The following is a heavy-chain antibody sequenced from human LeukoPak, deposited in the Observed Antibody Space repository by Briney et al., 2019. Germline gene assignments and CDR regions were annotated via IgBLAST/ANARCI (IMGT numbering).Heavy chain of an antibody. CDR2: IWYDGSNK. J-gene: IGHJ5*02. CDR1: GFTFSSYG. CDR3: VSLSGSYYSAYNWFDP. Sequence: SGGSLRLSCAASGFTFSSYGMHWVRQAPGKGLEWVAVIWYDGSNKYYADSVKGRFTISRDNSKNTLYLQMNSLKTEDTAVYYCVSLSGSYYSAYNWFDPWGQGTLVTVSS. D-gene: IGHD1-26*01. V-gene: IGHV3-33*01.